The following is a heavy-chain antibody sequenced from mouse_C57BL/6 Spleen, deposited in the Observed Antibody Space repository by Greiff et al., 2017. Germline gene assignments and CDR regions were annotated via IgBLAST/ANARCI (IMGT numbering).Heavy chain of an antibody. D-gene: IGHD1-1*01. J-gene: IGHJ2*01. V-gene: IGHV1-22*01. CDR3: AREGSYYGSSYWNFDY. CDR1: GYTFTDYN. CDR2: INPNNGGT. Sequence: EVQLQQSGPELVKPGASVKMSCKASGYTFTDYNMHWVKQSHGKSLEWIGYINPNNGGTSYNQKFKGKATLTVNKSSRTAYMELRSLTSEDSAVYYCAREGSYYGSSYWNFDYWGQGATLTVCS.